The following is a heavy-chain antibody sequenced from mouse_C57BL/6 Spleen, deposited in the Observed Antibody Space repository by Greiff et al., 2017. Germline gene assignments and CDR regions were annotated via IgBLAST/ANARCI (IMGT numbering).Heavy chain of an antibody. CDR1: GYTFTSYW. Sequence: VQLQQPGAELVKPGASVKMSCKASGYTFTSYWITWVKQRPGQGLEWIGDIYPGSGSTNYNEKFKSTATLTVDTSSSTAYMQLSSLTSEDSAVYYCAREVVATRYYFDNWGEGTTLTVSS. CDR3: AREVVATRYYFDN. CDR2: IYPGSGST. V-gene: IGHV1-55*01. J-gene: IGHJ2*01. D-gene: IGHD1-1*01.